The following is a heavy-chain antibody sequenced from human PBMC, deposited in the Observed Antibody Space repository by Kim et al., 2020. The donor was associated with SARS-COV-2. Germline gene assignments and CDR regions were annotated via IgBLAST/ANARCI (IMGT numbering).Heavy chain of an antibody. J-gene: IGHJ3*01. D-gene: IGHD1-26*01. CDR2: ISGSGGST. CDR1: GFTFSYYD. V-gene: IGHV3-23*01. Sequence: GGSLRLSCAASGFTFSYYDMNWVHQGPGKGLEWVSGISGSGGSTYYADSVKGRFTISRDNSKNTLYLQMNSLRAEDTAVYYCAKEHHRVGATPWDAFDVWGKGTMVAVSS. CDR3: AKEHHRVGATPWDAFDV.